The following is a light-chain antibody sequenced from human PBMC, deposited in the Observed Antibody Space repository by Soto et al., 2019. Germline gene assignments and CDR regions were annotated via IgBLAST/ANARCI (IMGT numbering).Light chain of an antibody. Sequence: LSQSTGARALVSGKRATLGCRASQSVSNNYLAWYQQKPGQAPRLLIYGASNRATGIPDRFSGSGSGTDFTLTISRLEPEHFAVYYSHPYGSSGTFGQGTKVDIK. CDR2: GAS. CDR1: QSVSNNY. J-gene: IGKJ1*01. CDR3: HPYGSSGT. V-gene: IGKV3-20*01.